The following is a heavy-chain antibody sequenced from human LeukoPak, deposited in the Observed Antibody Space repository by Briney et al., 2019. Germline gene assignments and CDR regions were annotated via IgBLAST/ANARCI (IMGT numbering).Heavy chain of an antibody. D-gene: IGHD6-13*01. V-gene: IGHV3-23*01. CDR3: AKDNVAAAGRYFDY. J-gene: IGHJ4*02. CDR2: LTGSGRST. CDR1: GFTFADYA. Sequence: GGSLRLSCAASGFTFADYAMNWVRQAPGQGLEWVSALTGSGRSTYYADSVKGRFSISRDNSKNTLYLQMHSLRAEDTAVYYCAKDNVAAAGRYFDYWGQGTLVTVSS.